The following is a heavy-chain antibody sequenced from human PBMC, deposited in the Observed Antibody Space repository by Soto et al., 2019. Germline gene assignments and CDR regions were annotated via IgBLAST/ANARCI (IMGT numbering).Heavy chain of an antibody. D-gene: IGHD1-26*01. V-gene: IGHV1-69*02. CDR1: GGTFSSYT. CDR2: IIPILGIA. Sequence: QVQLVQSGAEVKKPGSSVKVSCKASGGTFSSYTISWVRQAPGQGLEWMGRIIPILGIANYAQKFEGRVTITADKSTSTAYMELSSLRSEDTAVYYCARLRDSDGMDVWGQGTTVTVSS. CDR3: ARLRDSDGMDV. J-gene: IGHJ6*02.